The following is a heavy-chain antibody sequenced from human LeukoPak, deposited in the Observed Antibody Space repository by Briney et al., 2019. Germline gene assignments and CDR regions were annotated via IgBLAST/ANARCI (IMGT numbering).Heavy chain of an antibody. CDR1: GYTFTSYY. Sequence: ASVKVSCKASGYTFTSYYMHWVRQAPGQGLEWMGIINPSGGSTSYAQKFQGRVTMTRDMSTSTVYMELSSLRSEDTAVYYCARATIVDYLSGHQHYYYYMDVWGKGTTVTVSS. V-gene: IGHV1-46*01. CDR3: ARATIVDYLSGHQHYYYYMDV. D-gene: IGHD3-9*01. J-gene: IGHJ6*03. CDR2: INPSGGST.